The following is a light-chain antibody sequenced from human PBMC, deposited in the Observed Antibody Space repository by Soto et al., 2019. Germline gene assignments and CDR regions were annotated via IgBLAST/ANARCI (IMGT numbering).Light chain of an antibody. CDR2: GTY. CDR3: QQYGSSPTT. V-gene: IGKV3-20*01. J-gene: IGKJ1*01. CDR1: QSISGNY. Sequence: EVVLTQSPGTLSLSPGERVTLSCGGSQSISGNYLAWYQHKPGQAPRLLISGTYTRATGIPDRFSGRGSGTDFTLTISRLEPEDFAVYYCQQYGSSPTTFGQGTKVDIK.